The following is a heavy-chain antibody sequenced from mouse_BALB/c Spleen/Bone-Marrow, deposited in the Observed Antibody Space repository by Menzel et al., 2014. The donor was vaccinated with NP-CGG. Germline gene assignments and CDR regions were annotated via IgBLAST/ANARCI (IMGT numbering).Heavy chain of an antibody. CDR2: ISGGGSYT. V-gene: IGHV5-9-4*01. J-gene: IGHJ1*01. CDR1: GFTFSSYA. Sequence: EVKLMESGGGLVKPGGSLKLSCAASGFTFSSYALSWVRQSPERRLEWVAEISGGGSYTYYPDTVTGRFTISRDNAKNTLYLEMRSLRSEDTAMYYCAGVIGTRCFDVWGAGTTVTVSS. CDR3: AGVIGTRCFDV. D-gene: IGHD4-1*01.